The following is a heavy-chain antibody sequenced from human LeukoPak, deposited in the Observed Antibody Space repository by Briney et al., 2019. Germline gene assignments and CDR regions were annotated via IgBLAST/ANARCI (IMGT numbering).Heavy chain of an antibody. J-gene: IGHJ4*02. CDR3: ARSGVSYTGIVGANVIGY. CDR2: INPNSGGT. D-gene: IGHD1-26*01. Sequence: ASVKVSCKASGYTFTGYYMHWVRQVPGQGLEWMGWINPNSGGTKYAQKFQGRVTMTRDTSISTAYMELSRLRSDDTAVYYCARSGVSYTGIVGANVIGYWGQGTLVTVSS. V-gene: IGHV1-2*02. CDR1: GYTFTGYY.